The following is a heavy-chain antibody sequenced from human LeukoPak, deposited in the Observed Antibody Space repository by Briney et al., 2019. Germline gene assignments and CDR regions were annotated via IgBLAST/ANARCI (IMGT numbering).Heavy chain of an antibody. V-gene: IGHV3-23*01. D-gene: IGHD3-16*01. CDR1: GFTFSSYA. Sequence: PGGSLRLSCAASGFTFSSYAMSWVRQAPGKGLEWVSAISGSGGSTYYADSVKGRFTISRDNAKNSLYLQMNSLRAEDTAVYYCASLWSYHQLRLGELPDAFDIWGQGTMVTVSS. CDR3: ASLWSYHQLRLGELPDAFDI. J-gene: IGHJ3*02. CDR2: ISGSGGST.